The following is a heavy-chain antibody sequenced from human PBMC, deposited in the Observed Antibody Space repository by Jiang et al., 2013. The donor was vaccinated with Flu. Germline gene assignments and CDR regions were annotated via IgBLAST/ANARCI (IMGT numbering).Heavy chain of an antibody. D-gene: IGHD3-22*01. CDR3: ARPRRYYCDSSGLAGLDAFDI. V-gene: IGHV4-39*01. Sequence: KSRVTISVDTSKNQFSLKLSSVTAADTAVYYCARPRRYYCDSSGLAGLDAFDIWGQGTMVTVSS. J-gene: IGHJ3*02.